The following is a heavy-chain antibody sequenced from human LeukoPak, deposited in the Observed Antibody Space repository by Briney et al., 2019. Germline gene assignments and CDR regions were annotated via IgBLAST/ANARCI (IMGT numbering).Heavy chain of an antibody. CDR1: GYTLTELS. Sequence: GASVKVSCKVSGYTLTELSMHWVRQAPGKGLEWMGGFDPEDGETIYAQKFQGRVTMTEDTSTDTAYMELSSLRSEDTAVYYCATADDYVWGSYRYTGTDFDYWGQGTLVTVSS. J-gene: IGHJ4*02. V-gene: IGHV1-24*01. CDR3: ATADDYVWGSYRYTGTDFDY. CDR2: FDPEDGET. D-gene: IGHD3-16*02.